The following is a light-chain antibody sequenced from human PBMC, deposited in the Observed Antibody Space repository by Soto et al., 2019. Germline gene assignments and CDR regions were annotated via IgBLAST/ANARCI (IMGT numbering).Light chain of an antibody. Sequence: DIQMTQSPSSVSASVGDRVTITCRASQAISSWLAWYQQKPGKAPRLLIYAATNLQSGVPSRFSGSGSGTDFTLTISSLQSEDFGTYYCQQANSFPLNCGGGTKVDVK. V-gene: IGKV1D-12*01. CDR1: QAISSW. CDR3: QQANSFPLN. CDR2: AAT. J-gene: IGKJ4*01.